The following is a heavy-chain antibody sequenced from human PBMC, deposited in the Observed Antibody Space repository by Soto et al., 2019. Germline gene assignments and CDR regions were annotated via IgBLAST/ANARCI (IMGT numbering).Heavy chain of an antibody. CDR1: GSTFSAYG. J-gene: IGHJ6*02. CDR2: ISYAGSIK. V-gene: IGHV3-30*03. CDR3: VRDAGYSSGGRYYYYGMDV. D-gene: IGHD6-19*01. Sequence: QVQLVESGGGVVQPGTSLRLSCAASGSTFSAYGMHWVRQAPGKGLEWVAVISYAGSIKYHADSVKGRLTISRDNSKNTLDLQMISLRAEDTAVDYGVRDAGYSSGGRYYYYGMDVWGQGTTVTVSS.